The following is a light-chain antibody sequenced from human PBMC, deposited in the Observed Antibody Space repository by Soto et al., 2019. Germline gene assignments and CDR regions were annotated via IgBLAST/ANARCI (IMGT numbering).Light chain of an antibody. CDR1: SSDVPDYDLVTNYNL. CDR3: CSSESNMNFG. V-gene: IGLV2-23*01. CDR2: EAT. Sequence: QSSLNQHASVSGSPGQSITISCTGASSDVPDYDLVTNYNLVSWYQLPPGGGPKLLIYEATKRPSGVSSRFSASESGNTASLTISGLQPEDEADYFCCSSESNMNFGFGSGTKVTVL. J-gene: IGLJ1*01.